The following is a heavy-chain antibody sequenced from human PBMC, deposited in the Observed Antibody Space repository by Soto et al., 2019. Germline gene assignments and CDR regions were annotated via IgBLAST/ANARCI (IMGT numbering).Heavy chain of an antibody. Sequence: EVQLVESGGGLVLPGGSLRLSCADSGFTFSSLWMSWVRQAPGKGLEWVANIKPDGSDQYYVDSVKGRFTISRDNARNSLYLQMNSLRGDDTAVYYSTRAGGSYYFDFWAQGTLVTVSA. V-gene: IGHV3-7*01. CDR3: TRAGGSYYFDF. CDR2: IKPDGSDQ. D-gene: IGHD3-10*01. J-gene: IGHJ4*02. CDR1: GFTFSSLW.